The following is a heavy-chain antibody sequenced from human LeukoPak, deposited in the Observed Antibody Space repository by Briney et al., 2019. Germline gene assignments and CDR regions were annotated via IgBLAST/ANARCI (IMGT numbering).Heavy chain of an antibody. J-gene: IGHJ4*02. CDR1: GFSFSSYG. D-gene: IGHD3-10*01. CDR2: IWYDGSNK. CDR3: ARAGTGSWYFDY. Sequence: PGGSLRLSCAASGFSFSSYGMHWVRQAPGKGLEWVAVIWYDGSNKYYADSVKGRFTISRDNSKNTLYLQMNSLRAEDTAVYYCARAGTGSWYFDYWGQGTLVTVSS. V-gene: IGHV3-33*01.